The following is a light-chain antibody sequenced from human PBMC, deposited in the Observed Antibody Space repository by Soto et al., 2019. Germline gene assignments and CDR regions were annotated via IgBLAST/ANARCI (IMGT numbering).Light chain of an antibody. CDR2: EVS. Sequence: QSVLTQPASVSGSPGQSITISCTGTSRDVGGYNYVSWHQQHPGKAPKVIITEVSNRPSGVSNRFSGSKSGNTASLTISGLQAVDEADYYCSSYISSSTFVVFGGGTKLTVL. J-gene: IGLJ2*01. CDR1: SRDVGGYNY. V-gene: IGLV2-14*01. CDR3: SSYISSSTFVV.